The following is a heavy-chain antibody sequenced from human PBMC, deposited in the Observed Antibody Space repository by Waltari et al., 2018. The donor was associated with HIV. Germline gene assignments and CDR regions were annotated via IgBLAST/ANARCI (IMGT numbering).Heavy chain of an antibody. D-gene: IGHD2-15*01. Sequence: QVQLQESGPGLVKPSETLSLTCTVSGYSISSVYYWGWCRQPAGTGLEWIGSIFHSGSTYYNPSLKSLVTISVNSSKNQFSLRLSSGTAADTAGYYWARIHCRLDYDCCGMDVWGQGTTVTVSS. CDR3: ARIHCRLDYDCCGMDV. J-gene: IGHJ6*02. CDR1: GYSISSVYY. CDR2: IFHSGST. V-gene: IGHV4-38-2*02.